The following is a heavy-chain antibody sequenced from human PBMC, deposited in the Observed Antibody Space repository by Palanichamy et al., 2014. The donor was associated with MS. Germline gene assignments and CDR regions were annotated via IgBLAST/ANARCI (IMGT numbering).Heavy chain of an antibody. D-gene: IGHD3/OR15-3a*01. Sequence: QVQLVESGGGVVQPGRSLRLSCAASGFTFSSYGMHWVRQAPGKGLEWVAVIWYDGSNKYYADSVKGRFTISRDNSKSTLNLQMNSLRAEDTAVYYCARLGTGWTIDYWGQGTLVTVSP. V-gene: IGHV3-33*01. CDR1: GFTFSSYG. CDR2: IWYDGSNK. CDR3: ARLGTGWTIDY. J-gene: IGHJ4*02.